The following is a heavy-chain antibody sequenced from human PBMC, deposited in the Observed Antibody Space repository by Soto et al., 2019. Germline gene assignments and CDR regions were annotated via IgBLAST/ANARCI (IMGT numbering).Heavy chain of an antibody. CDR2: ISHDGSNK. D-gene: IGHD4-17*01. CDR3: AKPLTTVTNYYFDQ. CDR1: GFTFSSNG. V-gene: IGHV3-30*18. J-gene: IGHJ4*02. Sequence: QVQLVESGGGVIQPGRSLRLSCAASGFTFSSNGMHWVRQAPGKGREWVAVISHDGSNKYGADSVKGRFTISRDNSKNTLYLQMNSLRPEDSAVYYCAKPLTTVTNYYFDQWGQGTLVTVSS.